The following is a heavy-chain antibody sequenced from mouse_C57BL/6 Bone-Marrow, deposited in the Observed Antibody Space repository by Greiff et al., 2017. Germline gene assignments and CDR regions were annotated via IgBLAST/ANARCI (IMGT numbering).Heavy chain of an antibody. CDR3: AKGDYDGSWFAY. D-gene: IGHD2-4*01. J-gene: IGHJ3*01. CDR1: GYTFTSYW. V-gene: IGHV1-69*01. Sequence: QVQLQQPGAELVMPGASVTLSCKASGYTFTSYWMHWVKQRPGQGLEWIGEIDPSDSYTNYNQKFKGKSTLTVDKSSSTAYMQLRSLTSEDSSVYYCAKGDYDGSWFAYWGQGTLVTVSA. CDR2: IDPSDSYT.